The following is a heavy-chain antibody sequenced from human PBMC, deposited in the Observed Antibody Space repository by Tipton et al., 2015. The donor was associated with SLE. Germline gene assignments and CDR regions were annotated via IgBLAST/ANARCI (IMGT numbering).Heavy chain of an antibody. CDR1: GGSISSGYY. J-gene: IGHJ5*02. V-gene: IGHV4-38-2*02. Sequence: TQSLTCTVSGGSISSGYYWGWIRQPPGKGLEWIGSIYHSGSTYYNPSLKSRVTISVDTSKNQFSLKLSSVTAADTAVYYCASGSVGAWRWFDPWGQGTLVTVSS. CDR2: IYHSGST. D-gene: IGHD3-10*01. CDR3: ASGSVGAWRWFDP.